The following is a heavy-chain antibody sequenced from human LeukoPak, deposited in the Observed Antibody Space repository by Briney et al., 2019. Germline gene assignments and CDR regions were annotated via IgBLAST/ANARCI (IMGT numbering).Heavy chain of an antibody. CDR3: ARGAAGMAYFDY. Sequence: PGGSLRLSCAASGFTFSSNSMNWVRQAPGKGLEWVSHITSSSSTIYYADSVKGRFTISRDNAKDSLYLQMNSLRDEDTAVYYCARGAAGMAYFDYWGQGTLVTVSS. CDR2: ITSSSSTI. V-gene: IGHV3-48*02. J-gene: IGHJ4*02. CDR1: GFTFSSNS. D-gene: IGHD5-18*01.